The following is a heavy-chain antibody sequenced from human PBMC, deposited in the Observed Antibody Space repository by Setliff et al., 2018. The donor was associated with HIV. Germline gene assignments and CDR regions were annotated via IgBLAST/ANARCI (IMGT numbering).Heavy chain of an antibody. Sequence: GGSLRLSCAASGFTFSDYYMSWVRQAPGKGLEWVAAISYDGSNKYYADSVKGRFTISRDNSKNTLYLQMNSLRAEDTAIYYCVKDKGYSSSPKYNAGDYWGQGTLVTVSS. D-gene: IGHD6-13*01. CDR2: ISYDGSNK. V-gene: IGHV3-30*18. CDR3: VKDKGYSSSPKYNAGDY. CDR1: GFTFSDYY. J-gene: IGHJ4*02.